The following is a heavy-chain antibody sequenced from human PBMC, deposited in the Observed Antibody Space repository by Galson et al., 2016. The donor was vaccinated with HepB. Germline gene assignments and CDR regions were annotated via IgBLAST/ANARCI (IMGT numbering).Heavy chain of an antibody. CDR2: ISPKSGDT. CDR1: GYSFTSYY. J-gene: IGHJ4*02. D-gene: IGHD5-18*01. V-gene: IGHV1-2*02. Sequence: SVKVSCKASGYSFTSYYMHWIRQAPGQGLEWMGWISPKSGDTKYVQKFQGRVTMTTDTSISTAYMEVRRLRSDDTAVYYCVRGHRYSYVESWGQGTLVTVSS. CDR3: VRGHRYSYVES.